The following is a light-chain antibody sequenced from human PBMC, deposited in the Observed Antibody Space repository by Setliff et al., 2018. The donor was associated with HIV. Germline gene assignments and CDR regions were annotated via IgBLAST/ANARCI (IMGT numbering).Light chain of an antibody. J-gene: IGLJ1*01. Sequence: QSVLTQPPSAPATPGQRVTISCSGSNSNIGSRTVNWYQKLPGTAPKLLIYGNNQRPSGVPDRFSGSQSGTSASLAISGLQSEDEADYYCAAWDDSLSGFVFGTGTKVTVL. CDR2: GNN. CDR1: NSNIGSRT. CDR3: AAWDDSLSGFV. V-gene: IGLV1-44*01.